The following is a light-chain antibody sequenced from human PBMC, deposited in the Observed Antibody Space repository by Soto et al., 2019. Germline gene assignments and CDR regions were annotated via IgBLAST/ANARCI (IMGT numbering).Light chain of an antibody. Sequence: EIVLTQSPATLSSFPGDRVTLSCRASQAVNTRLAWYHHKPGQAPRLLIYLASNRAAGIPAMFSGSESETDFNITISDVGPEDFVVYSCHQRQSWPRSFGQGTKV. J-gene: IGKJ1*01. V-gene: IGKV3-11*01. CDR1: QAVNTR. CDR2: LAS. CDR3: HQRQSWPRS.